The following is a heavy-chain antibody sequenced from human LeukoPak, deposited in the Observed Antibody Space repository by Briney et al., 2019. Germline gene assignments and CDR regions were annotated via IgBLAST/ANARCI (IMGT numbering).Heavy chain of an antibody. D-gene: IGHD2-2*01. CDR2: INHSGST. V-gene: IGHV4-34*01. J-gene: IGHJ4*02. Sequence: SETLSLTCAVYGGSFSGYYWSWIRQPPGKGLEWIGEINHSGSTNYNPSLKSRVTISVDTSKNQFSLKLSSVTAADTAVYYCARVETQGRKDIVVVPAPENYFDYWGQGTLVTVSS. CDR1: GGSFSGYY. CDR3: ARVETQGRKDIVVVPAPENYFDY.